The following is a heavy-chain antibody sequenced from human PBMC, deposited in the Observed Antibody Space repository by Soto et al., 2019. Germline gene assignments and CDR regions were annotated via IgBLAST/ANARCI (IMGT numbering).Heavy chain of an antibody. CDR1: GHSLTELS. Sequence: DSVKVSCKVSGHSLTELSIHRVGQAPGKGLERLGGFVPEDREAIYAQKWHGRVTVTEGTIAATAYMELRGLRSDDTAVYYCAPPAPRRGAMIPIVYLVYWGQGASLTASS. CDR3: APPAPRRGAMIPIVYLVY. D-gene: IGHD2-8*01. J-gene: IGHJ6*01. V-gene: IGHV1-24*01. CDR2: FVPEDREA.